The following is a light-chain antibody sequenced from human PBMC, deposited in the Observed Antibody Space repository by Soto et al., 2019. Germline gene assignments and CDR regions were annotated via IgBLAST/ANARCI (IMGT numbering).Light chain of an antibody. CDR2: GNS. V-gene: IGLV1-40*01. J-gene: IGLJ3*02. CDR1: RSNIGAGYD. Sequence: QSVLTQPPSVSGAPGQRVTISGTGSRSNIGAGYDVPWYQQLPGTAPKLLISGNSNRPSGVSDRFSGSKSGTSASLAITGLQAEDEADYYCQSYDSSLSGWVFGGGTKLTVL. CDR3: QSYDSSLSGWV.